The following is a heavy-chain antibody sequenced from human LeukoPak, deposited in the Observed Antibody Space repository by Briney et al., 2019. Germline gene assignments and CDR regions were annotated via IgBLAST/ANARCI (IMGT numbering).Heavy chain of an antibody. D-gene: IGHD4-17*01. Sequence: GASLQISCKGAGSSFTSYWLGWVRQLPGKGLEWMGIIYPGDSDTRYSPSFQGQVTISADKSISTAYLQWSSLKASDTAMYYCAKYGDYLRGFDYWGQGTLVTVSS. V-gene: IGHV5-51*01. CDR2: IYPGDSDT. J-gene: IGHJ4*02. CDR3: AKYGDYLRGFDY. CDR1: GSSFTSYW.